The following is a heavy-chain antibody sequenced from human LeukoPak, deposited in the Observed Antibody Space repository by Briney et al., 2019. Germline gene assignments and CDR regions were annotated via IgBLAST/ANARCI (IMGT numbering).Heavy chain of an antibody. Sequence: PGRSLRLSCAASGFTFSSYGMHWVRQAPGKGLEWVAVIWYDGSNKYYADSVKGRFTISRDNSKNTLYLQMNSLRAEDTAVYYCARDRGSCGLNPAYWGQGTLVTVSS. J-gene: IGHJ4*02. D-gene: IGHD6-13*01. CDR3: ARDRGSCGLNPAY. CDR2: IWYDGSNK. V-gene: IGHV3-33*01. CDR1: GFTFSSYG.